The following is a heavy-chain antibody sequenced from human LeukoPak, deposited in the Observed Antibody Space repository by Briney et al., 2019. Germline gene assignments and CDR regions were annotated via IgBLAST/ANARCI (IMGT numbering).Heavy chain of an antibody. J-gene: IGHJ4*02. V-gene: IGHV3-23*01. CDR1: GFTFGTYA. CDR3: ARSNIVGRTSGRFCDY. D-gene: IGHD2-21*01. Sequence: GGSLRLSCAASGFTFGTYAMSWVRQAPGKGLEWISAISGSGGSTYYADSVKGRFTISRDNAKSSLSLQMNSLRVEDAAVYYCARSNIVGRTSGRFCDYWGQGTLVTVSS. CDR2: ISGSGGST.